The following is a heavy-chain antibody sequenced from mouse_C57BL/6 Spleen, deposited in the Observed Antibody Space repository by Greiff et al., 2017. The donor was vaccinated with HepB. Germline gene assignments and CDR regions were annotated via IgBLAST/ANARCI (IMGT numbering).Heavy chain of an antibody. J-gene: IGHJ4*01. Sequence: QAQLQQPGAELVKPGASVKMSCKASGYTFTSYWITWVKQRPGQGLEWIGDIYPGSGSTNYNEKFKSKATLTVDTSSSTAYMQLSSLTSEDSAVYYCASIYYYGMRAMDYWGQGTSVTVSS. V-gene: IGHV1-55*01. CDR3: ASIYYYGMRAMDY. CDR1: GYTFTSYW. D-gene: IGHD1-1*01. CDR2: IYPGSGST.